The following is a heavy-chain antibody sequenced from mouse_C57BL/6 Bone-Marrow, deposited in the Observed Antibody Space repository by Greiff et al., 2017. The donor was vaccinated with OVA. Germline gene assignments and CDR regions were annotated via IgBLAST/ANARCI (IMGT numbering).Heavy chain of an antibody. D-gene: IGHD1-1*02. Sequence: EVQGVESGGGLVKPGGSLKLSCAASGFTFSSYTMSWVRQTPEKRLEWVATISGGGGNTYYPDSVKGRFTISRDNAKTTLYLQMSSLRSEDTALYYCARRGGDPWFAYWGQGTLVTVSA. CDR2: ISGGGGNT. CDR3: ARRGGDPWFAY. J-gene: IGHJ3*01. CDR1: GFTFSSYT. V-gene: IGHV5-9*01.